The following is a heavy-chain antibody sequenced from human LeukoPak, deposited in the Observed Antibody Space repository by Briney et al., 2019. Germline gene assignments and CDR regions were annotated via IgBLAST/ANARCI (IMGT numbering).Heavy chain of an antibody. J-gene: IGHJ6*03. D-gene: IGHD4-11*01. Sequence: PGGSLRLSCAASGFTFSNHWMSWVRQTPGKGLEWLANINQDGSDKYYVDSVKGRFTISRDNAKNSLYLQMNNLRAEDTAVYYCARGRYSNWERYYYMDVWGKGATVTVSS. CDR1: GFTFSNHW. CDR2: INQDGSDK. V-gene: IGHV3-7*01. CDR3: ARGRYSNWERYYYMDV.